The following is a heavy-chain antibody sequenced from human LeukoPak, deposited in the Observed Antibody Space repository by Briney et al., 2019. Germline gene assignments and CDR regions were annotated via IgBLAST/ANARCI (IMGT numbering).Heavy chain of an antibody. CDR3: ARYGYDSSGYYQHYFDY. J-gene: IGHJ4*02. D-gene: IGHD3-22*01. V-gene: IGHV4-59*01. CDR1: GGSISSYY. Sequence: SETLSLTCTVSGGSISSYYWSWIRQPPGKGLEWIGYIYYSGSTNYNPSLKSRVTISVDTSKNQFSLKLSSVTAAGTAVYYCARYGYDSSGYYQHYFDYWGQGTLVTVSS. CDR2: IYYSGST.